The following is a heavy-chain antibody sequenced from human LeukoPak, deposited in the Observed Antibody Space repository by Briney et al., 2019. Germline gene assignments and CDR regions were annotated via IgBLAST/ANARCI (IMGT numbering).Heavy chain of an antibody. CDR3: ATPYSINYYFEY. Sequence: PGGSLRLSCAASGFTFSSSWMSWVRQAPGKGLEWVAVISYDGSNKYYADSVKGRFTISRDNSKNTLYLQMNSLRAEDTAVYYCATPYSINYYFEYWGQGTLVTVSS. V-gene: IGHV3-30*03. CDR1: GFTFSSSW. J-gene: IGHJ4*02. D-gene: IGHD3-3*02. CDR2: ISYDGSNK.